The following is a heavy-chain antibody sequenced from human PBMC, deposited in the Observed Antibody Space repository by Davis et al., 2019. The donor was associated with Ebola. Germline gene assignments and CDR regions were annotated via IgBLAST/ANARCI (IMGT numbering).Heavy chain of an antibody. CDR1: GASIRSHY. Sequence: SEILSLTCTVSGASIRSHYWSWIRQPPGKGLEWIGYIHYSGSTSNNPSLKSRVTMSVDMSKNQFSLKLSSVTAADTAVYYCATQYSNGWFDPWGQGTLVTVSS. CDR2: IHYSGST. D-gene: IGHD4-11*01. V-gene: IGHV4-59*11. J-gene: IGHJ5*02. CDR3: ATQYSNGWFDP.